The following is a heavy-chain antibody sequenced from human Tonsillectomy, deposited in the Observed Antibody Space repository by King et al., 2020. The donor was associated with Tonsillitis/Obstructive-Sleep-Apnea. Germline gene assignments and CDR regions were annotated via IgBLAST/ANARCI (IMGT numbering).Heavy chain of an antibody. CDR1: GFTFSGSA. CDR3: TTYDFWSGYPPGP. V-gene: IGHV3-73*01. Sequence: VQLVESGGGLVQPGGSLKLSCAASGFTFSGSAMHWVRQASGKGLEWVGRIRSKANSYATAYAASVKGRFTISRDDSKNTAYLQMNSLKTEDTAVYYCTTYDFWSGYPPGPWGQGTLVTVSS. D-gene: IGHD3-3*01. J-gene: IGHJ5*02. CDR2: IRSKANSYAT.